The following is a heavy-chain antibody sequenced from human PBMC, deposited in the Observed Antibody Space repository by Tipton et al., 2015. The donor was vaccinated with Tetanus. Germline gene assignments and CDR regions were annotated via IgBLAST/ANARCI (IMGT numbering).Heavy chain of an antibody. CDR2: INHSGST. V-gene: IGHV4-34*01. J-gene: IGHJ6*02. D-gene: IGHD2-21*02. Sequence: TLSLTCAVYGGSFSGYYWSWIRQPPGKGLEWIGEINHSGSTNYNPSLKSRVTISVDTSKNQFSLKLSSVTAADTAVYYCARVYCGGDCYFGNYYGMDVWGQGTTVTVSS. CDR1: GGSFSGYY. CDR3: ARVYCGGDCYFGNYYGMDV.